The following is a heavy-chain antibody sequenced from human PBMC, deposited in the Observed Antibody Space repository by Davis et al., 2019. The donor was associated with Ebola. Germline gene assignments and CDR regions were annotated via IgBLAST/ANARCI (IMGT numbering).Heavy chain of an antibody. CDR2: IYADGST. J-gene: IGHJ3*01. V-gene: IGHV3-53*01. CDR3: ARGGLLSALDL. CDR1: GFNVRNNY. Sequence: GESLKISCAVSGFNVRNNYLNWVRQAPGKGLQWVSVIYADGSTYYADSVKGRFTISRDTSKKTMFLQMTGLRAEDTAIYYCARGGLLSALDLWGQGTMVSVSS. D-gene: IGHD2-15*01.